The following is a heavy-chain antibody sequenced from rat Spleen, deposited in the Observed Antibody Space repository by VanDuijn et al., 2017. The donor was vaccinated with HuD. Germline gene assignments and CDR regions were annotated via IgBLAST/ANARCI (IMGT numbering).Heavy chain of an antibody. CDR2: ISSDGGRN. Sequence: EVQLVESGGGLVQPGRSLKLSCAASGFTFSNYYMAWVRQAPTKGLEWVAYISSDGGRNFYRDSVKGRFTISRDNAKSSLYLQMDSLRSEDTATYYCTSYNNFDYWGQGVMVTVSS. CDR3: TSYNNFDY. V-gene: IGHV5-27*01. J-gene: IGHJ2*01. CDR1: GFTFSNYY. D-gene: IGHD1-10*01.